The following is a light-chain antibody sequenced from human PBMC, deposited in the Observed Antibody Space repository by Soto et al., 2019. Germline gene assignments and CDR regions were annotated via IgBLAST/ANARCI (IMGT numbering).Light chain of an antibody. CDR2: VNSDGSH. J-gene: IGLJ3*02. CDR1: SAYSTYA. CDR3: QTWVTGMV. V-gene: IGLV4-69*02. Sequence: QAVLTQSTSASASLGASVKLTCTLTSAYSTYAIAWHQQQPEKGPRYLMKVNSDGSHTKGDGIPDRFSGSSSGAERYLTISRLQYEDEADYYCQTWVTGMVFGGGTKLTVL.